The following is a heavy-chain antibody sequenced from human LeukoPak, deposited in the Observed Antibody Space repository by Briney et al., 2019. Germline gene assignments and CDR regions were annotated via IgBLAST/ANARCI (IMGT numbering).Heavy chain of an antibody. V-gene: IGHV3-23*01. D-gene: IGHD3-10*01. CDR1: GFTFSSIA. J-gene: IGHJ4*02. CDR3: ARDGGSGILD. Sequence: PGGSLRLSCAASGFTFSSIAMSWVRQAPDKGLEWVSTISGSGGGTYYADSVKGRFTISRDNAKNSLSLLMNSLRAEDTAVYYCARDGGSGILDWGQGTLVTVSS. CDR2: ISGSGGGT.